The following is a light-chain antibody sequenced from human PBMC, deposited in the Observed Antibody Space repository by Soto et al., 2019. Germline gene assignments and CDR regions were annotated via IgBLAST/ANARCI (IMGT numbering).Light chain of an antibody. Sequence: QSVLTQPASLSGSPGQSITISCTGTSSAIGSYNYVSWYQQHPGKAPKLMIFDVSYRPSGISDRFSGSKSGNTASLTISGLQPEDEADYYCSSYGASSTLFGGGTKLTVL. J-gene: IGLJ3*02. CDR1: SSAIGSYNY. CDR2: DVS. CDR3: SSYGASSTL. V-gene: IGLV2-14*03.